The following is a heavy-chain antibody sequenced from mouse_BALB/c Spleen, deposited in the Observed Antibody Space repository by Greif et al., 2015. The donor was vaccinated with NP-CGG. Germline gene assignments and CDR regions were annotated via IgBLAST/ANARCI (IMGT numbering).Heavy chain of an antibody. CDR1: GFNIKDYY. J-gene: IGHJ2*01. CDR3: NAWGASDY. D-gene: IGHD6-1*01. V-gene: IGHV14-4*02. CDR2: IDPENGDT. Sequence: EVQLVESGAELVRSGASVKLSCTASGFNIKDYYTHWVKQRPEQGLEWIGWIDPENGDTEYAPKFQGKATMTADTSSNTAYLQLSSLTSEDTAVYYCNAWGASDYWGQGTTLTVSS.